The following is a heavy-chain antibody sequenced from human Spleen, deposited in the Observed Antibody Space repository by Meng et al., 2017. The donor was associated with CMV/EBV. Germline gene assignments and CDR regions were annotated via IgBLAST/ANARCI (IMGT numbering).Heavy chain of an antibody. J-gene: IGHJ1*01. Sequence: SGGSVSGTSSYWTWIRQSPGKGLEWIGHVYYSRSTDYNPSLKSRVTISADTSKNQFSLRLTSVTAADTAVYYCARRRLTTVINSSMAWGQGTLVTVSS. D-gene: IGHD4-23*01. CDR1: GGSVSGTSSY. CDR2: VYYSRST. V-gene: IGHV4-61*01. CDR3: ARRRLTTVINSSMA.